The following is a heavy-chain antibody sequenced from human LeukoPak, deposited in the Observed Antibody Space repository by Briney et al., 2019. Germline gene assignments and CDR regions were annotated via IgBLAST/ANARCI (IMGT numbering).Heavy chain of an antibody. CDR1: GGSISAYY. V-gene: IGHV4-59*01. D-gene: IGHD5-18*01. J-gene: IGHJ4*02. CDR2: IYDSGNT. CDR3: ARDDVDTPTFDY. Sequence: KPSETLSLTCTVSGGSISAYYWSWIRQPPGKGLEWIGYIYDSGNTNYNPSLKSRVTMSLDTSKNQFSLRLSSVTAADAAVYFCARDDVDTPTFDYWGQGALVTVSS.